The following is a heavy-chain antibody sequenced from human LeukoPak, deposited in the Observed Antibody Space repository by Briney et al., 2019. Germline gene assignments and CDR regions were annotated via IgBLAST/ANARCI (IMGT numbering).Heavy chain of an antibody. Sequence: PGGSLRLSCAASGFTFNSYWMSWVRQAPGKGLEWVANIKQDGSEKYYVDSVKGRFTISRDNAKNSLYLQMNSLRAEDTAVYYCARGYGSGSYYNGVFDYWGQGTLVTVSS. CDR2: IKQDGSEK. J-gene: IGHJ4*02. V-gene: IGHV3-7*01. CDR1: GFTFNSYW. CDR3: ARGYGSGSYYNGVFDY. D-gene: IGHD3-10*01.